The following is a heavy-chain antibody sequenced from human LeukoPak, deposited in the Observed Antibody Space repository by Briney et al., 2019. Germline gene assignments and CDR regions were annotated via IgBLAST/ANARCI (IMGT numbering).Heavy chain of an antibody. CDR2: INSDGSST. Sequence: GGSLRLSCAASGFTFSSYWMHWVRQAPGKGLVWVSRINSDGSSTRNADSVKGRFTISRDNAKNTLYLQMNSLRAEDTALYHCARDYYGMDVWGQGTTVTVSS. CDR1: GFTFSSYW. CDR3: ARDYYGMDV. J-gene: IGHJ6*02. V-gene: IGHV3-74*01.